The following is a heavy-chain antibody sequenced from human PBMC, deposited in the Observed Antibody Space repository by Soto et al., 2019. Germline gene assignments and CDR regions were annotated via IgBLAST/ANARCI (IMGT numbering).Heavy chain of an antibody. D-gene: IGHD6-6*01. V-gene: IGHV1-69*12. J-gene: IGHJ6*02. Sequence: QVQLVQSGAEVKKPGSSVKVSCKASGGTFSSYAISWVRQAPGQGLEWMGGIIPIFGTANYAQKFQGRVTITANEPTSTANRTRSSLRSGDTAVYYCARASSSPPYGRDVWGQGTTVTVSS. CDR2: IIPIFGTA. CDR1: GGTFSSYA. CDR3: ARASSSPPYGRDV.